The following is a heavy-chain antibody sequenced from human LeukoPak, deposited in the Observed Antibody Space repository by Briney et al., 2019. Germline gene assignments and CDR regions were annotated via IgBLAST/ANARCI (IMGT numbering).Heavy chain of an antibody. V-gene: IGHV4-59*01. Sequence: SETLSLTCTVSGGSMSTYYWTWIWQPPGKGLEWIGFIYYTGSTNYNPSLKSRVTISVDTSKNQFSLKLSSVTAADTAVYYCAGMRITTPTVRTLDYWGQGTLVTVSS. CDR2: IYYTGST. CDR1: GGSMSTYY. D-gene: IGHD1-14*01. J-gene: IGHJ4*02. CDR3: AGMRITTPTVRTLDY.